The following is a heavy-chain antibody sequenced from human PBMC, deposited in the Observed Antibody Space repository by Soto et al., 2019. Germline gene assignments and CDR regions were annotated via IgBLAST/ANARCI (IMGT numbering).Heavy chain of an antibody. CDR2: ISSSGSTI. V-gene: IGHV3-11*01. CDR1: GFTFSDYY. J-gene: IGHJ4*02. CDR3: HLGGVVKNDILTGYYRGGFSHHAFDY. Sequence: PGGSLRLSCAASGFTFSDYYMSWIRQAPGKGLEWVSYISSSGSTIYYADSVKGRFTISRDNAKNSLYLQMNSLRAEDTAVYYCHLGGVVKNDILTGYYRGGFSHHAFDYRAQGTLVTVSS. D-gene: IGHD3-9*01.